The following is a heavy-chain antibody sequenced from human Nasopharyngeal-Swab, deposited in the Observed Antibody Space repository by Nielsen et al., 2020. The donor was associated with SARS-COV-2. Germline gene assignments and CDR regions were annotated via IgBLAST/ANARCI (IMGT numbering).Heavy chain of an antibody. Sequence: WVRQAPRQRLEWMGWINAGNGNTKYSQKFQGRVTITRDTSASTAYMELSSLRSEDTAVYYCARGVDSVAGDYWGQGTLVTVSS. CDR2: INAGNGNT. J-gene: IGHJ4*02. D-gene: IGHD6-19*01. CDR3: ARGVDSVAGDY. V-gene: IGHV1-3*01.